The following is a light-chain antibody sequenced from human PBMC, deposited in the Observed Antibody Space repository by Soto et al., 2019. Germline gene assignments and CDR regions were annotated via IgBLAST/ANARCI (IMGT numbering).Light chain of an antibody. Sequence: DIQMTQSPSSLSSSIGDRVTITCRASQGISSYLAWYQQKPGKVPKLLIYAASALQSGVPSRFSGSGSGTDFTLTISSLQPEDVATYYCQKFNSVPHTFGQGTKLDIK. CDR3: QKFNSVPHT. V-gene: IGKV1-27*01. CDR1: QGISSY. J-gene: IGKJ2*01. CDR2: AAS.